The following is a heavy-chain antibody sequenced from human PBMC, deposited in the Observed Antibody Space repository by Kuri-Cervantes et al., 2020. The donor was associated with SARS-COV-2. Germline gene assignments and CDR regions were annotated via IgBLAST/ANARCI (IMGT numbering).Heavy chain of an antibody. D-gene: IGHD1-26*01. CDR3: ARVIVGAYKFLHYFDY. Sequence: SVKVSCKASGGTFSSYAISWVRQAPGQGLEWMGGIIPIFGTANYAQKFQGRVTMTRDTSISTAYMELSRPRSDDTAVYYCARVIVGAYKFLHYFDYWGQGTLVTVSS. CDR2: IIPIFGTA. V-gene: IGHV1-69*05. J-gene: IGHJ4*02. CDR1: GGTFSSYA.